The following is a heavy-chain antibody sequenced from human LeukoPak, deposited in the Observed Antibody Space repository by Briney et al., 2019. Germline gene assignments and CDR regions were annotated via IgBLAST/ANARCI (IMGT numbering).Heavy chain of an antibody. D-gene: IGHD6-25*01. CDR2: VYYTGGT. V-gene: IGHV4-59*01. J-gene: IGHJ4*02. Sequence: SETLSLTRTVSGGSISNYYWSWIRQSPGKELEWIGYVYYTGGTNYNPSLKSRVTISLDTSKNQFSLNVRSVTAADTAVYYCARVSEAAAHYWGRGTLVTVSS. CDR3: ARVSEAAAHY. CDR1: GGSISNYY.